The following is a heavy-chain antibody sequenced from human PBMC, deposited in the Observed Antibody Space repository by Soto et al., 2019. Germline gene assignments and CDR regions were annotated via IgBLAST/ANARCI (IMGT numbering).Heavy chain of an antibody. J-gene: IGHJ4*02. V-gene: IGHV3-23*01. CDR1: GFTFSNYA. Sequence: EAQLLESGGGLVQPGGSLRLSFAASGFTFSNYAMSWVRQAPGRGLEWVSAISGSGGSTYFADSVKGRFTISRDNSKSTLYLQMSRLRAEDRAVYYCAKGGGSYPFDYWGQGTLVTVSS. CDR3: AKGGGSYPFDY. CDR2: ISGSGGST. D-gene: IGHD1-26*01.